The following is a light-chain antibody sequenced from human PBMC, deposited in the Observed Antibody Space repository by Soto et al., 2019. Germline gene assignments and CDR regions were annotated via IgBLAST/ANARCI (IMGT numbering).Light chain of an antibody. CDR2: EVI. V-gene: IGLV2-8*01. Sequence: QAVVTQPPSASGSIGQSVTISCTGTSSDVGGYDDVSWYQQHPGKAPKLMIFEVIKRPSGVPDRFSGSTSGNTASLTVSGLQAEDEADYYCSSYAGRNNLVFGGGTQLTVL. CDR1: SSDVGGYDD. CDR3: SSYAGRNNLV. J-gene: IGLJ2*01.